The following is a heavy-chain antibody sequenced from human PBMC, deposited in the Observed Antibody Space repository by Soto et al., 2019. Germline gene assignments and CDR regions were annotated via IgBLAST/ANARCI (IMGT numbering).Heavy chain of an antibody. D-gene: IGHD3-10*01. V-gene: IGHV4-30-2*01. Sequence: QLQLHMSGSGLVKPSQTLSLTCTVSGASITYGAYSWSWIRQTPGKGLEWIGYINHLETTFYNPSFESRPSLSIDRTKTQCSLNLKSMSAADRAVYFCARGGGFDSFGYWGQGILVTVSS. CDR1: GASITYGAYS. CDR2: INHLETT. J-gene: IGHJ4*02. CDR3: ARGGGFDSFGY.